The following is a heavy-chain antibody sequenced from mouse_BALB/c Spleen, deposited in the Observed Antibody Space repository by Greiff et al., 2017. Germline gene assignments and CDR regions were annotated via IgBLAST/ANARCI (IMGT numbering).Heavy chain of an antibody. CDR1: GFTFSSYA. J-gene: IGHJ2*01. V-gene: IGHV5-6-5*01. CDR3: AREGSSHFDY. Sequence: DVKLQESGGGLVKPGGSLKLSCAASGFTFSSYAMSWVRQTPEKRLEWVASISSGGSTYYPDSVKGRFTISRDNARNILYLQMSSLRSEDTAMYYCAREGSSHFDYWGQGTTLTVSS. D-gene: IGHD1-1*01. CDR2: ISSGGST.